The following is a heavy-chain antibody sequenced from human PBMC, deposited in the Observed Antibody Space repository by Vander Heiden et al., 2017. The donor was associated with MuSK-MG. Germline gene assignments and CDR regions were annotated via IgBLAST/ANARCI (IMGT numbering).Heavy chain of an antibody. D-gene: IGHD3-10*01. CDR3: TREGRESEAHYFDY. Sequence: FTISRDDSKSIAYLQMNSLKTEDTAVYYCTREGRESEAHYFDYWGQGTLVTVSS. V-gene: IGHV3-49*02. J-gene: IGHJ4*02.